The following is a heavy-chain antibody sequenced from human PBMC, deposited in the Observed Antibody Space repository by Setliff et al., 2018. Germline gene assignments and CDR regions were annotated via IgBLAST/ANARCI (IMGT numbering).Heavy chain of an antibody. CDR2: ISAYNGTT. J-gene: IGHJ5*02. Sequence: ASVKVSCKTSGYSFTVFGISWVRQAPGQGLEWMGWISAYNGTTNYAQKLQGRVTMTTDTSTSTASMEVRSLRSDDTAVYYCARSYDSSGSDWFDPWGQGTLVTVSS. CDR3: ARSYDSSGSDWFDP. CDR1: GYSFTVFG. V-gene: IGHV1-18*01. D-gene: IGHD3-22*01.